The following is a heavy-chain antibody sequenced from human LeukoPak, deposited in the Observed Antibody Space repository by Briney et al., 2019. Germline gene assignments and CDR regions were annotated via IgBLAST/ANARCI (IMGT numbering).Heavy chain of an antibody. Sequence: SETLSLTCAVYGGSFSGYCWSWIRQPPGNGLEWIGEINHSGSTNYNPSLKSRVTISVDTSKNQFSLKLSSVTAADTAVYYCARGPYDFWSGYPPRGFDPWGQGTLVTVSS. CDR3: ARGPYDFWSGYPPRGFDP. V-gene: IGHV4-34*01. J-gene: IGHJ5*02. D-gene: IGHD3-3*01. CDR2: INHSGST. CDR1: GGSFSGYC.